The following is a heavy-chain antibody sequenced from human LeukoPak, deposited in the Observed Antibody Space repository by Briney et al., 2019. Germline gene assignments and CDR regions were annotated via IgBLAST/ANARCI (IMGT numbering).Heavy chain of an antibody. V-gene: IGHV3-23*01. CDR1: GFTFSSYA. Sequence: GGSLRLSCAASGFTFSSYAMSWVRQAPGKGLEWVSTISGSGGSTYYADSVKGRFTISRDNSKNTLYLQMNSLRAEDTAVYYCAKRNSSGYYYFDYWGQGTLVTVSS. CDR3: AKRNSSGYYYFDY. CDR2: ISGSGGST. D-gene: IGHD3-22*01. J-gene: IGHJ4*02.